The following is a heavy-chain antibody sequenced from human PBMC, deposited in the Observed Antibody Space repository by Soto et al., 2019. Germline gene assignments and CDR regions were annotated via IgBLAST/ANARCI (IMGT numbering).Heavy chain of an antibody. J-gene: IGHJ6*02. CDR3: AKDWRMDV. CDR2: ISSSGGSGGST. V-gene: IGHV3-23*01. Sequence: EVQLLESGGGLVQPGGSLRLSCAASGFTFSSYAMNWVRQAPGKGLEWVSDISSSGGSGGSTHYAESVKGRFTISRDNSKNTLYRQMNSLRAEDTAVYYCAKDWRMDVWGQGTTVTVSS. CDR1: GFTFSSYA.